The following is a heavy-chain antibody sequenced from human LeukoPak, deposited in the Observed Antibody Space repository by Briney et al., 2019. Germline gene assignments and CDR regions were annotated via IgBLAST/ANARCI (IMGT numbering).Heavy chain of an antibody. CDR3: TTGGLAHIVVVTAMDPDDY. Sequence: KSGGSLRLSCAASGFTFSNAWMSWVRQAPGKGLEWIGRIKSKTDGGTTDYAAPVKGRFTISRDDSKNTLYLQMNSLKTEDTAVYYCTTGGLAHIVVVTAMDPDDYWGKGTLVTVSS. D-gene: IGHD2-21*02. CDR1: GFTFSNAW. V-gene: IGHV3-15*01. J-gene: IGHJ4*02. CDR2: IKSKTDGGTT.